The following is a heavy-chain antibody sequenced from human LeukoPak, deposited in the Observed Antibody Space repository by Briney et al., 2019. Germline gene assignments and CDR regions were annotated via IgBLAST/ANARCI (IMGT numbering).Heavy chain of an antibody. CDR2: INHSGST. CDR1: GGSFSGYY. J-gene: IGHJ5*02. V-gene: IGHV4-34*01. CDR3: ARGDTYYYDSSGQRYNWFDP. D-gene: IGHD3-22*01. Sequence: SETLSLTCAVYGGSFSGYYWSWIRQPPGKGLEWIVEINHSGSTNYNPSLKSRVTISVDTSKNQFSLKLSSVTAADTAVYYCARGDTYYYDSSGQRYNWFDPWGQGTLVTVSS.